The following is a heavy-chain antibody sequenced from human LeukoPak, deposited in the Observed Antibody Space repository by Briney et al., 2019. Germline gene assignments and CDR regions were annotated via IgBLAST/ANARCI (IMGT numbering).Heavy chain of an antibody. CDR1: GFXFGDYA. D-gene: IGHD5-18*01. V-gene: IGHV3-43*02. Sequence: GGSLRLSCAASGFXFGDYAMHWVRHAPGKGLEWVSLISGGGGSTYYADPMKGRTTTSRDNSKTSLYLQMNSLRTEDTALYYCAKVPHTYEYYYYGMDVWGQGTTVTVSS. J-gene: IGHJ6*02. CDR2: ISGGGGST. CDR3: AKVPHTYEYYYYGMDV.